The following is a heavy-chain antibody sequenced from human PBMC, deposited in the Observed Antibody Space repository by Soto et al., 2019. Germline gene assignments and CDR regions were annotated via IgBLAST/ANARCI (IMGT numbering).Heavy chain of an antibody. Sequence: QVQLQESGPGLVKPSQTLSLTCTVSGGSISTGGYYWSWIRQHPGRGLEWIGYIYYSGSTYYNPSLKSRVTISIDTSNNQFSLKLNSVTAADTAVYYCAREEVASSDSGSYNWFDPWGQGILVTVSP. CDR3: AREEVASSDSGSYNWFDP. CDR2: IYYSGST. D-gene: IGHD3-10*01. V-gene: IGHV4-31*03. CDR1: GGSISTGGYY. J-gene: IGHJ5*02.